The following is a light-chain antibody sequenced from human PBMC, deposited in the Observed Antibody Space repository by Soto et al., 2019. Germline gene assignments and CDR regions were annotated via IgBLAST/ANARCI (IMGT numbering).Light chain of an antibody. CDR3: QSYDSSLSGSV. V-gene: IGLV1-40*01. CDR1: SSNIGAGYD. J-gene: IGLJ3*02. Sequence: QSVLPQPPSVSGAPGPRVTISCTGSSSNIGAGYDVHWYQQLPGTAPKLLIYGNSNRPSGVPDRFSGSKSGTSASLAITGLQAEDEADYYCQSYDSSLSGSVCGGGTKLTVL. CDR2: GNS.